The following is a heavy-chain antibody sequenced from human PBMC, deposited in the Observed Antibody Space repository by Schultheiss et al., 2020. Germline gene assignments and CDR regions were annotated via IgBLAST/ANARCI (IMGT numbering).Heavy chain of an antibody. V-gene: IGHV4-34*01. CDR1: GGSISSYY. D-gene: IGHD2-8*01. CDR3: ARVRRTKYYYYYMDV. CDR2: INHSGST. J-gene: IGHJ6*03. Sequence: SQTLSLTCTVSGGSISSYYWSWIRQPPGKGLEWIGEINHSGSTNYNPSLKSRVTISVDTSKNQFSLKLSSVTAADTAVYYCARVRRTKYYYYYMDVWGKGTTVTVSS.